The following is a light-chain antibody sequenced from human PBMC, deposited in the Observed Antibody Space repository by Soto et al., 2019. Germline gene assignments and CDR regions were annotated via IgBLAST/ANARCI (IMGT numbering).Light chain of an antibody. CDR2: AAS. J-gene: IGKJ1*01. V-gene: IGKV1-39*01. CDR1: QSISTY. Sequence: DIQITQSPASLSASVGDRVTITCRASQSISTYLSWYQQRPGKAPHLLIFAASSLQSGVPSRFSGRRSGTEFTLNISSLQPADVGTYYCQQSYSTAWTFGQGTKVDIK. CDR3: QQSYSTAWT.